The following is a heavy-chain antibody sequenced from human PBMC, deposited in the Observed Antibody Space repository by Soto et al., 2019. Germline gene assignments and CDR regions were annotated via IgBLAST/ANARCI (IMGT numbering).Heavy chain of an antibody. CDR2: IDWDDDK. V-gene: IGHV2-70*04. D-gene: IGHD5-18*01. J-gene: IGHJ4*02. CDR3: ARMGSYGHGLDY. CDR1: GFSLTTAGMR. Sequence: GPTLVNPTQTLTLTCIFSGFSLTTAGMRVSWIRQPPGKALEWLARIDWDDDKFYNTSLKTRLTISKDTSKNQVVLTMTNMDPVDTATYCCARMGSYGHGLDYWGQGTLVTVSS.